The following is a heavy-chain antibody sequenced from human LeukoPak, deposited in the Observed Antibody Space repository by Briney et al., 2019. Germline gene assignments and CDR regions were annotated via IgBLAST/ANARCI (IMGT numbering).Heavy chain of an antibody. Sequence: GGSLRLSCAASGFTFSSYGMHWVRQAPGKGLEWVAVIWYDGSNKYYADSVKGRFTISRDNSKNTLYLQMNSLRAEDTAVYYCAMRYGDYVVNWGQGTLATVSS. V-gene: IGHV3-30*02. J-gene: IGHJ4*02. CDR1: GFTFSSYG. D-gene: IGHD4-17*01. CDR3: AMRYGDYVVN. CDR2: IWYDGSNK.